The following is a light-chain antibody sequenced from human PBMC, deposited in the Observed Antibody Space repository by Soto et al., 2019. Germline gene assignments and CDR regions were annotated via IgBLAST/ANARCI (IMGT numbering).Light chain of an antibody. J-gene: IGKJ4*01. CDR3: HYYGTSPPNT. V-gene: IGKV3-20*01. Sequence: EIVLTQSPGTLSLSPGERATLSCRASESVGSTFLAWFQQKPGQAPRLLIYGASTRDNDIPDRFSGSGSGTDFTLTISRLDPEDFAVYYCHYYGTSPPNTVGGGTRVEIK. CDR2: GAS. CDR1: ESVGSTF.